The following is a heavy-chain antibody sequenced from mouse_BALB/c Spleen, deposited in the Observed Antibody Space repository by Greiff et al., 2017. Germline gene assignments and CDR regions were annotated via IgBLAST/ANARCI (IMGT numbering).Heavy chain of an antibody. CDR2: ISSGGSYT. Sequence: EVQGVESGGDLVKPGGSLKLSCAASGFTFSSYGMSWVRQTPDKRLEWVATISSGGSYTYYPDSVKGRFTISRDNAKNTLYLQMSSLKSEDTAMYYCARPLITTVASQGWFAYWGQGTLVTVSA. CDR1: GFTFSSYG. D-gene: IGHD1-1*01. V-gene: IGHV5-6*01. CDR3: ARPLITTVASQGWFAY. J-gene: IGHJ3*01.